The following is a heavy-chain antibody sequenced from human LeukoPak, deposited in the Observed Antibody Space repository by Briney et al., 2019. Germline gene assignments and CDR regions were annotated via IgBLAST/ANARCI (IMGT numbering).Heavy chain of an antibody. V-gene: IGHV1-24*01. Sequence: ASVKVSRKVSGYTLTELSMHWVRQASGKGLEWMGGFDPEDGETIYAQKFQGRVTMTEDTSTDTAYMELSSLRSEDTAVYYCATEVIPTSADIVVVPAAMVYFQHWGQGTLVTVSS. CDR1: GYTLTELS. D-gene: IGHD2-2*01. J-gene: IGHJ1*01. CDR2: FDPEDGET. CDR3: ATEVIPTSADIVVVPAAMVYFQH.